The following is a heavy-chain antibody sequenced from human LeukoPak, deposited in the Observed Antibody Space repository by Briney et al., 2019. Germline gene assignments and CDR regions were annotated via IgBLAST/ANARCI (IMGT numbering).Heavy chain of an antibody. Sequence: SVKVSCKASGDTFSNHPISWVRQAPGQGLEWMGGIIPSFRTTNYAQKFQGRVTISTDKSTSTAYMELSSLRSDDTAVYYCARGRSMAVLNYFDYWGQGTLVTVSS. CDR1: GDTFSNHP. J-gene: IGHJ4*02. CDR3: ARGRSMAVLNYFDY. CDR2: IIPSFRTT. V-gene: IGHV1-69*05. D-gene: IGHD6-6*01.